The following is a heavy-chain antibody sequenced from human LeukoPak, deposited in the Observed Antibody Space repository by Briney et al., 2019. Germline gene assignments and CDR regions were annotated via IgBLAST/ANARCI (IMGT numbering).Heavy chain of an antibody. CDR2: IYYSGST. CDR3: AREDYGVSA. D-gene: IGHD4-17*01. Sequence: SETLSLTCTVSGGSISSYYWSWIRQPPGKGLERIGYIYYSGSTNYNPSLKSRVTISVDTSKNQFSLKLSSVTAADTAVYYCAREDYGVSAWGQGTLVTVSS. CDR1: GGSISSYY. J-gene: IGHJ4*02. V-gene: IGHV4-59*01.